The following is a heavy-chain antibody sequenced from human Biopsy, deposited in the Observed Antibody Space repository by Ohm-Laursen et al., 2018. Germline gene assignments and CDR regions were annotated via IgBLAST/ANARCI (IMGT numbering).Heavy chain of an antibody. Sequence: SVKVSCKASGYIFTTSGISWVRQAPGQGLEWMGWINTENGNTIYAQNLQGRVTMTADTSTSTAYMEVTSLRSDDTAVYYCARAKLEPVYYYYGMDVWGQGTTVTVSS. D-gene: IGHD1-1*01. J-gene: IGHJ6*02. CDR3: ARAKLEPVYYYYGMDV. V-gene: IGHV1-18*01. CDR2: INTENGNT. CDR1: GYIFTTSG.